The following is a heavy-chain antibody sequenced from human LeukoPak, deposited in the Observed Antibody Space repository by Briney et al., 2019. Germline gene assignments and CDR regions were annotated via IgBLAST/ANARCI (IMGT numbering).Heavy chain of an antibody. CDR1: GFTFSSYS. J-gene: IGHJ3*02. CDR2: ISSSSSTI. CDR3: ARGHGYPDAFDI. V-gene: IGHV3-48*04. Sequence: GGSLRLSCAASGFTFSSYSMNWVRQAPGKGLEGVSYISSSSSTIYYADSVKGRFTISRDNAKNSLYLQMNSLRAEDTAVYYCARGHGYPDAFDIWGQGTMVTVSS. D-gene: IGHD5-18*01.